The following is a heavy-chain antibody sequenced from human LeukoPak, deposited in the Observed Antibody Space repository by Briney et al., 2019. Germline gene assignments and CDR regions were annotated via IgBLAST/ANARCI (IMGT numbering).Heavy chain of an antibody. D-gene: IGHD3-3*01. Sequence: PSETLSLTCAVSGYSISSGYYWGWIRQPPGKGLEWIGSIYHSGSTYYNPSLKSRVTISVDTSKNQFSLKLSSVTAADTAVYYCARSGGFWSGRAFDYWGQGTLVTVSS. J-gene: IGHJ4*02. CDR1: GYSISSGYY. V-gene: IGHV4-38-2*01. CDR3: ARSGGFWSGRAFDY. CDR2: IYHSGST.